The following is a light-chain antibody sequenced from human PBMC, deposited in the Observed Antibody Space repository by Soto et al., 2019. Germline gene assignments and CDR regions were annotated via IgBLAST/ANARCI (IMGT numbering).Light chain of an antibody. V-gene: IGLV2-14*01. CDR3: SSYTDSNTRYV. CDR2: EVS. J-gene: IGLJ1*01. Sequence: LTQPASVSGSPGQSITISCTGTSSDVGGYNYVSWYQHHPGKTPKLMIYEVSNRPSGVSNRFSGSKSGNTASLTISGLQAEDEADYYCSSYTDSNTRYVFGTGTKVTVL. CDR1: SSDVGGYNY.